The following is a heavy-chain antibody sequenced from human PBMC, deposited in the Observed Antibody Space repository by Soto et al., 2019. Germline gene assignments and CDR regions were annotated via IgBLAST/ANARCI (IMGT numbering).Heavy chain of an antibody. J-gene: IGHJ6*02. CDR1: GFSFIEAW. V-gene: IGHV3-15*07. Sequence: EVQLVESAGGLGKPGGSLRLSGVASGFSFIEAWMNWVRQAPGEGLEWVGRIKTSAGGGATDYAAPVQGRFTISRDDSKIALYLHMNSLRTEDTAIYYCTTGSVEGIWGQGTTVTGSS. CDR3: TTGSVEGI. CDR2: IKTSAGGGAT. D-gene: IGHD2-15*01.